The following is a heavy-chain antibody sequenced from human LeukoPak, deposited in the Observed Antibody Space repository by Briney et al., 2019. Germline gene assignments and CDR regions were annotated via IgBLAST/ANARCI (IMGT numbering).Heavy chain of an antibody. CDR2: IYYSGST. V-gene: IGHV4-31*03. J-gene: IGHJ6*02. CDR3: AREMATLGMDV. D-gene: IGHD5-24*01. Sequence: SETLSLTCTVSGGSISSGGYYWSWIRQHTGKGLEWIGYIYYSGSTYYNPSLKSRVTISVDTSKNQFSLKLSSVTAADTAVYYCAREMATLGMDVWGQGTTVPSP. CDR1: GGSISSGGYY.